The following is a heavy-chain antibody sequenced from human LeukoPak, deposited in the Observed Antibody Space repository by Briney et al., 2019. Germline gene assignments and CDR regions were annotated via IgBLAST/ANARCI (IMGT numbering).Heavy chain of an antibody. CDR1: GYSFTSYW. Sequence: GESLKISCKGSGYSFTSYWIGWVRQMPGKGLEWMGIIYPGDSDTRYSPSFQGQVTISADKSISTAYLQWSSLKASDTAMYYCATQGYYYDSSGQGSGAFDIWGQGTMVTVSS. CDR3: ATQGYYYDSSGQGSGAFDI. D-gene: IGHD3-22*01. CDR2: IYPGDSDT. V-gene: IGHV5-51*01. J-gene: IGHJ3*02.